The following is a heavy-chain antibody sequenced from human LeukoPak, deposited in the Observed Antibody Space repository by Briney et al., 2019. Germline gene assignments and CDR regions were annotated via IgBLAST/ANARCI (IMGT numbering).Heavy chain of an antibody. CDR3: AKEDAVPFYYYGMDV. D-gene: IGHD2-8*01. CDR2: ISGSGGST. Sequence: GGSLRLSCAASGFTFSSYAMSWVRQAPGKGLEWVSAISGSGGSTYYADSVKGRFTISRDNSKNTLYLQMNSLRAEDTAAYYCAKEDAVPFYYYGMDVWGQGTTVTVSS. J-gene: IGHJ6*02. V-gene: IGHV3-23*01. CDR1: GFTFSSYA.